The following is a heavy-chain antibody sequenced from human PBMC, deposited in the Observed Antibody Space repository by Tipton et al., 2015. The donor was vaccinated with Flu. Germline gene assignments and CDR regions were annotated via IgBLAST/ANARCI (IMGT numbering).Heavy chain of an antibody. Sequence: GLVKPSETLSLTCTVSGASAINNDLYWGWVRRPPGKEPEWIGSVFHSGTTYYSLSLERRTTISIDTSKNQFSLSLRSVTAADTAVYYCATYYYGSGTQSAFDYWGQGTLVTVSS. V-gene: IGHV4-39*07. CDR3: ATYYYGSGTQSAFDY. J-gene: IGHJ4*02. D-gene: IGHD3-10*01. CDR2: VFHSGTT. CDR1: GASAINNDLY.